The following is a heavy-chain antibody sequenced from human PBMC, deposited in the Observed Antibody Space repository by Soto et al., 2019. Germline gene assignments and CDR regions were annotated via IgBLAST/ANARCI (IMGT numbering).Heavy chain of an antibody. CDR1: GFTFSSYG. Sequence: PGGSLRLSCAASGFTFSSYGMHWVRQAPGKGLEWVAVIWYDGSNKYYADSVKGRFTISRDNSKNTLYLQMNSLRAEDTAVYYCARHPRSGYSSSWYRLDYGMDVWGQGTTVTVSS. CDR3: ARHPRSGYSSSWYRLDYGMDV. J-gene: IGHJ6*02. V-gene: IGHV3-33*01. CDR2: IWYDGSNK. D-gene: IGHD6-13*01.